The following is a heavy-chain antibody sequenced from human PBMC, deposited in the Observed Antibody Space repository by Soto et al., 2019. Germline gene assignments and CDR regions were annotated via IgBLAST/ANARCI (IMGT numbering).Heavy chain of an antibody. CDR1: GYTFTRYD. D-gene: IGHD3-3*01. CDR2: MNPNSGNT. Sequence: ASVKGYCKASGYTFTRYDIDWGRQATGQGLEWMGWMNPNSGNTGYAQKFQGRVTMTRNTSISTAYMELSSLRSEDTAVYYCARTIFGVVIIKRPVYYYYGMDVWGQGTTVTVSS. J-gene: IGHJ6*02. CDR3: ARTIFGVVIIKRPVYYYYGMDV. V-gene: IGHV1-8*01.